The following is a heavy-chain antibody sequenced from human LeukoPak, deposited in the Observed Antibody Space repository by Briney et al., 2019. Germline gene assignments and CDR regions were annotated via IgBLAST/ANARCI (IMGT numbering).Heavy chain of an antibody. CDR1: GFTFGDYA. V-gene: IGHV3-49*04. J-gene: IGHJ6*03. D-gene: IGHD1-14*01. Sequence: GGSLRLSCTASGFTFGDYAMSWVRQAPGKGLEWVGFIRSKAYGGTTEYAASVKGRFTISRDDSKSIAYLQMNSLKTEDTAVYYCTRDYHARGYYYYYMDVWGKGTTVTISS. CDR3: TRDYHARGYYYYYMDV. CDR2: IRSKAYGGTT.